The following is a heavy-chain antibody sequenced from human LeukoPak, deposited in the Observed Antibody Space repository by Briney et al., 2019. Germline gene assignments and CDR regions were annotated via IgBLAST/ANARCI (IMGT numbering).Heavy chain of an antibody. Sequence: GGSLRLSCAASGFTFSSYEMNWVRQAPGKGLEWVSSISSSSSYIYYADSVKGRFTISRDNAKNSLYLQMNSLRAEDTAVYYCAAYYDSSDAFDIWGQGTMVTVSS. J-gene: IGHJ3*02. V-gene: IGHV3-21*01. CDR1: GFTFSSYE. CDR2: ISSSSSYI. CDR3: AAYYDSSDAFDI. D-gene: IGHD3-3*01.